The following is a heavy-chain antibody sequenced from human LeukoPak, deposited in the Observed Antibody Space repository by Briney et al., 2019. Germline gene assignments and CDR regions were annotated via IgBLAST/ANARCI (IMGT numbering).Heavy chain of an antibody. CDR1: GGSISTYY. V-gene: IGHV4-59*08. CDR2: IYFTGST. CDR3: AKNRVPAARGLGWFDP. D-gene: IGHD2-2*01. J-gene: IGHJ5*02. Sequence: SSETLSLTCTVSGGSISTYYWSWIRQPPGRGLEWIGYIYFTGSTNYNPSLQSRVTISVDTSKNQFSLKLTSVTAADTAVYYCAKNRVPAARGLGWFDPWGQGTPVTVSS.